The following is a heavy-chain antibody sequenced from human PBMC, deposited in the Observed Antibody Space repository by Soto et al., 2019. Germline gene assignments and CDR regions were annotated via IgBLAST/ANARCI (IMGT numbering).Heavy chain of an antibody. Sequence: PSETLSLTCAVYGGSFSGYYWSWIRQPPGKGLEWIGEINHSGSTNYNPSLKSRVTISVDTSKNQFSLKLSSVTAADTAVYYCARAVGSRSYGFCAFDIWGQGTMVTVSS. CDR3: ARAVGSRSYGFCAFDI. D-gene: IGHD3-10*01. CDR1: GGSFSGYY. J-gene: IGHJ3*02. V-gene: IGHV4-34*01. CDR2: INHSGST.